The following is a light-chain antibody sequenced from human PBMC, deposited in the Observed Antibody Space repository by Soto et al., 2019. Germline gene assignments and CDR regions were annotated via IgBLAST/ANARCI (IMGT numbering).Light chain of an antibody. Sequence: EIVLTQSPATLSLSPGERASLSCRASQSVSSSLAWYQQKPGQSPRLLIYDASNRATGIPARFSGSGSGTAFTLTISSLDPEDFAVYYCQQRSPWPPLTFGGGTKVEIK. CDR3: QQRSPWPPLT. J-gene: IGKJ4*01. CDR2: DAS. V-gene: IGKV3-11*01. CDR1: QSVSSS.